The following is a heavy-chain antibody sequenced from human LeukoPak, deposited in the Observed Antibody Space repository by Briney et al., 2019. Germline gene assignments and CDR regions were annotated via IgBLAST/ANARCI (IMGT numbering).Heavy chain of an antibody. CDR1: GYSFTGYY. CDR3: ARQWLPPSGGHDY. D-gene: IGHD6-19*01. CDR2: ISAYNGNT. Sequence: GASVKVSCKASGYSFTGYYMHWVRQAPGQGLEWMGWISAYNGNTNYAQKLQGRVTMTTDTSTSTAYMELRSLRSDDAAVYYCARQWLPPSGGHDYWGQGTLVTVSS. V-gene: IGHV1-18*04. J-gene: IGHJ4*02.